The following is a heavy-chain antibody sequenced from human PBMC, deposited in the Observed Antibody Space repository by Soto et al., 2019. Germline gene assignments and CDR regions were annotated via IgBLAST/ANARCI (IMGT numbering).Heavy chain of an antibody. CDR2: IIPIFGTA. J-gene: IGHJ6*02. V-gene: IGHV1-69*01. CDR1: GGTFSSYA. D-gene: IGHD6-6*01. Sequence: QVQLVQSGAEVKKPGSSVKVSCKASGGTFSSYAISWVRQAPGQGLEWMGGIIPIFGTANYAQKFQGRVTITADESTSTAHMELSSLRSDDTAVYYCARDRREQLVHPGGMDVWGQGTTVTVSS. CDR3: ARDRREQLVHPGGMDV.